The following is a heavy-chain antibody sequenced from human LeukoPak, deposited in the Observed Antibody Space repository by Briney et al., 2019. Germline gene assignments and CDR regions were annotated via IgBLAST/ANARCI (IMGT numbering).Heavy chain of an antibody. V-gene: IGHV3-30*18. CDR3: AKDSGSNYYDSTEFDY. CDR2: ISYDGSNQ. J-gene: IGHJ4*02. Sequence: GGSLRLSCAGSGFTFSSYGMHWVRQAPGKGLELVAVISYDGSNQYYADSVKGRFTISRDNSKNTLYLQMNSLRAEDTAVYYCAKDSGSNYYDSTEFDYWGQGTLVTVSS. CDR1: GFTFSSYG. D-gene: IGHD3-22*01.